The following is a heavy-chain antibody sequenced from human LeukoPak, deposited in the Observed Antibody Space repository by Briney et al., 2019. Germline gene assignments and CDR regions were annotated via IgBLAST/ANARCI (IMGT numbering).Heavy chain of an antibody. CDR2: IRLDGRDK. D-gene: IGHD4-23*01. J-gene: IGHJ5*02. CDR1: VFTFSSYG. V-gene: IGHV3-30*02. CDR3: AKDPPTTVVTPNVDWFDR. Sequence: PGGSLRLSSAPSVFTFSSYGLHWVRQARGKGLEWVAFIRLDGRDKYYAASVKGRFTISKENSKKTLYLQMKSLRAEDTAVDYCAKDPPTTVVTPNVDWFDRWGQGTLVTVSS.